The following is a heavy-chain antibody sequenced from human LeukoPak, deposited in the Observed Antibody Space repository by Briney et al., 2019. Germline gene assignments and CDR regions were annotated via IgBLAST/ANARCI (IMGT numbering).Heavy chain of an antibody. J-gene: IGHJ4*02. CDR3: ARSGTPTGYCSSTSCPGAFDY. Sequence: SVKVSCKASGGTFSSYAISWVRQAPGQGLEWMGGIIPIFGTANYAQKFQGRVTITTDESTSTAYMELSSLRSEDTAVYYCARSGTPTGYCSSTSCPGAFDYWGQGTLVTVSS. V-gene: IGHV1-69*05. CDR2: IIPIFGTA. D-gene: IGHD2-2*01. CDR1: GGTFSSYA.